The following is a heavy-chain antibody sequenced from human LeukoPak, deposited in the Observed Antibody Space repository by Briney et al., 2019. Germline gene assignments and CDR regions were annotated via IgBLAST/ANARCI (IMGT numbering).Heavy chain of an antibody. J-gene: IGHJ4*02. CDR1: GFTFSNFH. D-gene: IGHD2-8*01. Sequence: GRSLRLSCAASGFTFSNFHVHWVRQAPGKGLEWVALVTYGGSVKYYGDPVKGRFTVSRDNSKSMLYLEMNSLRPDDTAVYYCARVRDQRVYYFDSWGQGTLVTVSS. CDR2: VTYGGSVK. V-gene: IGHV3-30*03. CDR3: ARVRDQRVYYFDS.